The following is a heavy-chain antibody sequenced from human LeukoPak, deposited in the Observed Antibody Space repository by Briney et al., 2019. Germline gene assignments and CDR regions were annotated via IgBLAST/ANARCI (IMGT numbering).Heavy chain of an antibody. J-gene: IGHJ4*02. CDR2: INPNSGGT. Sequence: ASVKVSCKASGYTFTGYYMHWVRQAPAHGLEWMGWINPNSGGTNYAQKFPGRVTMTRDTSISTAYMELSRLRSDDTAVYYCAREAIAVAGNFDYWGQGTLVTVSS. CDR1: GYTFTGYY. V-gene: IGHV1-2*02. D-gene: IGHD6-19*01. CDR3: AREAIAVAGNFDY.